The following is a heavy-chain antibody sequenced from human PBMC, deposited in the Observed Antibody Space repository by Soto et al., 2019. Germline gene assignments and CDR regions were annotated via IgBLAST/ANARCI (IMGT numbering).Heavy chain of an antibody. V-gene: IGHV3-23*01. CDR3: ARDRRTPDS. J-gene: IGHJ4*02. CDR1: GFTFSSYA. Sequence: EVQLLDSGGGLVQPGGSLRLSCEASGFTFSSYAMNWVRQAPGKGLQWVSGISSAGGSTYYADSVKGRFTISRDNSKNMLYLQMNSLTGDDTAVYYCARDRRTPDSWGQGTLVTFSS. CDR2: ISSAGGST.